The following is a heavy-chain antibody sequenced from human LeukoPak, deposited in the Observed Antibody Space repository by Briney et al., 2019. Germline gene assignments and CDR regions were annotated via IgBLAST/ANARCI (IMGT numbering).Heavy chain of an antibody. J-gene: IGHJ4*02. CDR3: AKFGPHSVTVEGVGCSSTSCYSVSHPHFDY. Sequence: PGSSLRLSCAASGFTFSSYAMHWVRQAPGKGLDLEWVTVLSYDANEYYADSVKGRFTISRDISKNTLYLQMNSLRGDDTAVYYCAKFGPHSVTVEGVGCSSTSCYSVSHPHFDYWGQGTLVTVSS. CDR1: GFTFSSYA. D-gene: IGHD2-2*01. V-gene: IGHV3-30-3*02. CDR2: LSYDANE.